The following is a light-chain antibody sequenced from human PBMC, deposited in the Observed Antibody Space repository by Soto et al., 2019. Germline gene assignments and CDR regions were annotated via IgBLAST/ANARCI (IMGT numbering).Light chain of an antibody. CDR2: GAS. CDR3: QQYNNWPYT. V-gene: IGKV3-15*01. J-gene: IGKJ2*01. Sequence: EIVMTQSPATLVVSPGERAALSCRASQSVSSNFAWYQQKPGQAPRLLIYGASSRATGTPARFSGSGSGTEFTLTISSLQSEDFAVYYCQQYNNWPYTFGLGTQVEMK. CDR1: QSVSSN.